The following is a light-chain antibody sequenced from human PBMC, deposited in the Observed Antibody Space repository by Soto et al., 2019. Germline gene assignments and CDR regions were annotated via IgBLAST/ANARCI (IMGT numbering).Light chain of an antibody. V-gene: IGKV1-39*01. Sequence: DVQMTQSPSSLSASVGDSLTLTCRASQTVTSYLNWYQQKPGKAPKLLIYAASTLQSGVPSRFSGSGSGTEFTLTIISLQPEDFATYYCQQSYNTPFTFGPGTKVDIK. J-gene: IGKJ3*01. CDR3: QQSYNTPFT. CDR2: AAS. CDR1: QTVTSY.